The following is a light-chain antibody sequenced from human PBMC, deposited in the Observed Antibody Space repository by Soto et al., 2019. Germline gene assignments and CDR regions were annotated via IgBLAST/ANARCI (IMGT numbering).Light chain of an antibody. CDR3: AAWDDSLSGPV. Sequence: QSVLTQPPSASGTPGQSVTISCSGSSSNIGSNYVYWYQQLPGTAPKLLIYRNNQRPSGVPDRFSGSKSGTSASLAISGLRSEDEADYHCAAWDDSLSGPVFGGGTKLTVL. CDR1: SSNIGSNY. CDR2: RNN. J-gene: IGLJ3*02. V-gene: IGLV1-47*01.